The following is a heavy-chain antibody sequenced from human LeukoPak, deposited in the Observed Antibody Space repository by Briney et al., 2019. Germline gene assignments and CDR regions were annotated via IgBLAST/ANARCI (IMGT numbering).Heavy chain of an antibody. Sequence: GGSLRLSCASSGFTFSSYAMSWVRQAPGKGLEWVASIKQGESERYYVDSVNGRFTISRDNAKNSLYLQMNSLRAEDTAVYYCARGDNSAFDIWGQGTMVTVSS. J-gene: IGHJ3*02. V-gene: IGHV3-7*04. CDR2: IKQGESER. CDR3: ARGDNSAFDI. D-gene: IGHD3-22*01. CDR1: GFTFSSYA.